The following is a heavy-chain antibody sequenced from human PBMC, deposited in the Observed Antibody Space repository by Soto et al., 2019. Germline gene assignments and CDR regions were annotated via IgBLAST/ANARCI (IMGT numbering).Heavy chain of an antibody. V-gene: IGHV1-69*18. D-gene: IGHD3-3*01. Sequence: QVQLVQSGAEVKKPGSSVKVSCKASGGTFSSYAISWVRQAPGQGREWLGNIIPIFGTANYAQKFQGRVTITADESTSTAYMELSSLRSEDTAVYYCARTERNDDFWSGYPNYYYYGMDVWGQGTTVTVSS. J-gene: IGHJ6*02. CDR1: GGTFSSYA. CDR2: IIPIFGTA. CDR3: ARTERNDDFWSGYPNYYYYGMDV.